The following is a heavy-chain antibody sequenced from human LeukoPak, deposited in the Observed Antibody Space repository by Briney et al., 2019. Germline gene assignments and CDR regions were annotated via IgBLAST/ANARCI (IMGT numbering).Heavy chain of an antibody. D-gene: IGHD1-26*01. J-gene: IGHJ4*02. CDR1: GYRFTGYY. CDR2: ISTYNGYT. CDR3: ARTPPPTIVGAHYFDY. V-gene: IGHV1-18*04. Sequence: ASVKVSCKTSGYRFTGYYMHWVRQAPGQGLEWMGWISTYNGYTNYAQNLQGRVTMTTDTSASTVYLELRSLRSDDTAVYYCARTPPPTIVGAHYFDYWGQGTLVTVSS.